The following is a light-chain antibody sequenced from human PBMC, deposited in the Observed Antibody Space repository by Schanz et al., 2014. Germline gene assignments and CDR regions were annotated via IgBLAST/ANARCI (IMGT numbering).Light chain of an antibody. CDR2: EVT. Sequence: QSALTQPPSVSGSPGQSVTISCTGTTSDVGTYNRVSWYQQPPDTAPKLIIYEVTNRPSGVPDRFSGSKSGNTASLTISGXXXEDEADYYCSSYAGXXXLVFGGGXXLTVL. CDR3: SSYAGXXXLV. CDR1: TSDVGTYNR. V-gene: IGLV2-18*02. J-gene: IGLJ2*01.